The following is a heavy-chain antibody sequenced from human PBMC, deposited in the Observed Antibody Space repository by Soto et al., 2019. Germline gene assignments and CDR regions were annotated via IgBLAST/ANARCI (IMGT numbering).Heavy chain of an antibody. CDR2: IVVDSNTA. Sequence: QVVLLQSGAEVKEPGSSVRVSCQVSGSTFNNFAFSWVRQPPGHGHEWMGGIVVDSNTAEYSQRFQDRVTITAYTSTDTLYMELGSLTFEDTAVYYCARAIKRWEVNYYFDFWGQGTLVTVSS. CDR1: GSTFNNFA. D-gene: IGHD1-26*01. V-gene: IGHV1-69*06. J-gene: IGHJ4*02. CDR3: ARAIKRWEVNYYFDF.